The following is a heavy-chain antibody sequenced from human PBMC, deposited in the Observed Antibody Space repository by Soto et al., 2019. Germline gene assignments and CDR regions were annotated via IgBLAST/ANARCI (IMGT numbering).Heavy chain of an antibody. CDR2: INTGNGNT. CDR1: GYNFTTYA. Sequence: ASVKVSCKASGYNFTTYAMLWVRQAPGQRLEWMGWINTGNGNTKYSPKFQGRVTITRDTSASTAYMELSSLRSEDTAVYYCARDVSSSWYVSGWFDPWGQGTLVTVSS. V-gene: IGHV1-3*04. J-gene: IGHJ5*02. CDR3: ARDVSSSWYVSGWFDP. D-gene: IGHD6-13*01.